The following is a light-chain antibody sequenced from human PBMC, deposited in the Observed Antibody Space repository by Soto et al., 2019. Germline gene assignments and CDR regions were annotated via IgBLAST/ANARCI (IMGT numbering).Light chain of an antibody. J-gene: IGKJ1*01. V-gene: IGKV3-15*01. CDR3: QQYRSWPRT. Sequence: EIVLTQSPATLSVSPGERATLSCRASQSVDISLAWYQQKPGQAPRLLIYGASTRATDMPGTFSGRGSGTEFTLTISSLRPEDFGVYYCQQYRSWPRTFGQGTKXXIK. CDR1: QSVDIS. CDR2: GAS.